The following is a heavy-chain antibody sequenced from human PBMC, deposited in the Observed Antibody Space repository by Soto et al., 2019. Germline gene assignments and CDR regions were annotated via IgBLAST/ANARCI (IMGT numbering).Heavy chain of an antibody. J-gene: IGHJ5*02. V-gene: IGHV4-59*08. CDR1: GGSFSGYY. CDR3: ARDFDP. Sequence: PSETLSLTCAGYGGSFSGYYWSWIRQPPGKGLEWIGYFYNSGGTNYNPSLKSRVTISVDTSKNQVSLKLTSVTAADTAVYYCARDFDPWGQGILVTVSS. CDR2: FYNSGGT.